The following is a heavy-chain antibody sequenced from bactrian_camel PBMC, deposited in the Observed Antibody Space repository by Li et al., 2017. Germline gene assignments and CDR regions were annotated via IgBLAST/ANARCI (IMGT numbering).Heavy chain of an antibody. V-gene: IGHV3S40*01. D-gene: IGHD1*01. J-gene: IGHJ4*01. CDR1: GFTGSMPV. Sequence: VQLVESGGGLVQPGGSLRLSCEVSGFTGSMPVMTWVRQAPGKALEWVSFINGASSITSYLDSVKGRFTISRDNAQSTVYLQMNGLRSEDTAHYYCATDVNGYPVYWGQGTQVTVS. CDR2: INGASSIT. CDR3: ATDVNGYPVY.